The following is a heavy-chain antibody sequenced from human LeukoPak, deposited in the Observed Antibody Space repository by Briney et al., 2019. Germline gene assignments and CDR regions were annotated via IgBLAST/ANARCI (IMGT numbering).Heavy chain of an antibody. J-gene: IGHJ2*01. Sequence: PGGSLRLSCAASGFSFSGYAMSWVRQAPGKGLEWVSVISGSGGITYYADSVKGRFTISRGNSKNTLYLQMNSLRAEDTAIYYCAKDSLGSRPGYFDLWGRGTLVTVSS. CDR3: AKDSLGSRPGYFDL. V-gene: IGHV3-23*01. CDR2: ISGSGGIT. CDR1: GFSFSGYA.